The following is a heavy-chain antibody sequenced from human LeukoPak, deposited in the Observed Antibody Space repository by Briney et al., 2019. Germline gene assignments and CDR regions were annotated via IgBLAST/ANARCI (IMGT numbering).Heavy chain of an antibody. CDR2: IIPIFGTA. Sequence: PVKVSCKASGGTFSSYAISWVRQAPGQGLEWMGRIIPIFGTANYAQKFQGRVTITTDESTSTAYMELSSLRSEDTAVYYCARENYYDSSGYYYVDDYWGQGTLVTVSS. J-gene: IGHJ4*02. D-gene: IGHD3-22*01. CDR1: GGTFSSYA. CDR3: ARENYYDSSGYYYVDDY. V-gene: IGHV1-69*05.